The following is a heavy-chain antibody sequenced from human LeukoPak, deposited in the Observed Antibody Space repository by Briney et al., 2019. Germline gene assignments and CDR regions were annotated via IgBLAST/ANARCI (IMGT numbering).Heavy chain of an antibody. D-gene: IGHD3-16*01. Sequence: PGGSLRLSCAASGFTFSNYAMSWVRQAPGGGLEWVSAISTGGTRTYYTDSVKGRFSISRDNSKNTLYLQMNSLRAEDTAVYYCARETSQKGAHYMDVWGKGTTVTISS. CDR3: ARETSQKGAHYMDV. CDR1: GFTFSNYA. V-gene: IGHV3-23*01. CDR2: ISTGGTRT. J-gene: IGHJ6*03.